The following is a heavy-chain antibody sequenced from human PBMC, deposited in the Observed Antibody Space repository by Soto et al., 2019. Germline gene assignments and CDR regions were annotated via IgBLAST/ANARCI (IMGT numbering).Heavy chain of an antibody. CDR2: VQMSGTT. D-gene: IGHD2-2*02. CDR1: GASVRSYH. J-gene: IGHJ5*02. Sequence: SETLSLTCAVSGASVRSYHWSWIRQAAGKGLEWIGRVQMSGTTNYNPSLKTRVTMSLDTSKNEVSLRMTSVTAADTAVYYCAREGRKNQLLYNWFDPWGQGTLVTVSS. V-gene: IGHV4-4*07. CDR3: AREGRKNQLLYNWFDP.